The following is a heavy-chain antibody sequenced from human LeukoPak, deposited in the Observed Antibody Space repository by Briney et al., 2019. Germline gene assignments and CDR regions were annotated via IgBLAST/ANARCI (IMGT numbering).Heavy chain of an antibody. Sequence: RASVKVSCKASEYTFTGYYMHWVRQAPGQGLEWMGWINPNSGGTNYAQKFQGRVTMTRDTSISTAYMELSRLRSDDTAVYYCARGVYDFWSGYYTVVDYWGQGTLVTVSS. CDR2: INPNSGGT. V-gene: IGHV1-2*02. D-gene: IGHD3-3*01. J-gene: IGHJ4*02. CDR1: EYTFTGYY. CDR3: ARGVYDFWSGYYTVVDY.